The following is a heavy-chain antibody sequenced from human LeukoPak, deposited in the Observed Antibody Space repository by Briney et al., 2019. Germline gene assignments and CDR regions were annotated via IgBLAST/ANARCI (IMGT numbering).Heavy chain of an antibody. CDR3: ARDMHEYYFDY. J-gene: IGHJ4*02. CDR1: GFTFNNYA. D-gene: IGHD2-2*01. Sequence: GGSLRLSCAASGFTFNNYAMTWVRQAPGKRLEWVSTINTGGGTYYADSVKARFTMSRDNSRNTLFLQMNNLRPEDTAVYFCARDMHEYYFDYWAREPWSPSPQ. V-gene: IGHV3-23*01. CDR2: INTGGGT.